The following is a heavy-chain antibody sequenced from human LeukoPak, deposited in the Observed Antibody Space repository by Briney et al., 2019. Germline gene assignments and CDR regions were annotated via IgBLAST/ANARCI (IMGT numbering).Heavy chain of an antibody. CDR1: GFTFSSYW. CDR2: VKQDGSEK. D-gene: IGHD1-26*01. CDR3: ARRQGSFYYYHYMDV. V-gene: IGHV3-7*01. J-gene: IGHJ6*03. Sequence: GGSLRLSCAASGFTFSSYWMSWVRQAPGRGLEWVANVKQDGSEKYYVDSVKGRFTISRDNAKNSLYLQMNSLRAEDTAVYYCARRQGSFYYYHYMDVWGKGTTVTVSS.